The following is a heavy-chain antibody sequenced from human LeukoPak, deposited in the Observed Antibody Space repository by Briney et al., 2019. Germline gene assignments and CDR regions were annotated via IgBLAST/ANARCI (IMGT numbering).Heavy chain of an antibody. D-gene: IGHD1-14*01. V-gene: IGHV1-8*01. J-gene: IGHJ5*02. Sequence: ASVKVSCKTSGYPFTTWEINWVRQAAGQGLEWMGWVHPNSGNTAYAQKFQGRVTMTRDTSISTAYMELSGLRFDDTAVYFCARGPRNDPWGQGTLVTISS. CDR2: VHPNSGNT. CDR1: GYPFTTWE. CDR3: ARGPRNDP.